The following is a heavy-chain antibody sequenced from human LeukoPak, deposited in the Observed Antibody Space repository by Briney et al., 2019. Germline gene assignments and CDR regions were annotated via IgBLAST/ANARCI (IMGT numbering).Heavy chain of an antibody. D-gene: IGHD6-19*01. CDR3: ASDVGYSSGRLDY. CDR1: GFTFSDYY. CDR2: ISNGGGTI. J-gene: IGHJ4*02. V-gene: IGHV3-11*01. Sequence: PGGSLRLSCAASGFTFSDYYMNWIRQAPGKGLEWVSYISNGGGTIYYADSVKGRFTITRDNAKNSLYLQMNSLRAEDTAVYYCASDVGYSSGRLDYWGLGTLVTVSS.